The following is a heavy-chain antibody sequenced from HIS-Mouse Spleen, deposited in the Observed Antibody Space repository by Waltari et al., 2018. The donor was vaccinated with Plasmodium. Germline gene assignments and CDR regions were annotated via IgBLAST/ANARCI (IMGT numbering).Heavy chain of an antibody. D-gene: IGHD6-6*01. Sequence: QVTLRESGPALVKPTQTLTLTCTFPGFSLSTSGMCVTWIRQPPGKALEWLAPIDWDDDKYYSTSLKTRLTISKDTSKNQVVLTMTNMDPVDTATYYCARTTYSSSSAKYYYYGMDVWGQGTTVTVSS. CDR1: GFSLSTSGMC. CDR2: IDWDDDK. CDR3: ARTTYSSSSAKYYYYGMDV. V-gene: IGHV2-70*01. J-gene: IGHJ6*02.